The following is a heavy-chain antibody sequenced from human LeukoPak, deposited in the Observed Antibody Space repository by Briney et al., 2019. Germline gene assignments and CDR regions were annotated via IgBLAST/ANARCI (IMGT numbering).Heavy chain of an antibody. J-gene: IGHJ5*02. CDR1: GGSFSGYY. CDR2: INHSGST. Sequence: SETLSLTCAVYGGSFSGYYWSWIRQPPGKGLEWIGEINHSGSTNYNPSLKSRVTISVDTSKNQFSLKLSSVTAADTAVYYCARGLPSTSWYKPWGQGTLVTVYS. V-gene: IGHV4-34*01. D-gene: IGHD2-2*01. CDR3: ARGLPSTSWYKP.